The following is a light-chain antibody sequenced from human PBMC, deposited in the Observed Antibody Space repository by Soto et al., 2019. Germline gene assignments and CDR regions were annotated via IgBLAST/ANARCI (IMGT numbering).Light chain of an antibody. J-gene: IGKJ1*01. Sequence: EIVLTQSPGTLSLSPGDRATLSCSASQNVSSNYLAWYQQKPGQAPSLLIYGASSRATGIPDRFSVSGSGTDFTLTISRLEPADLVGYYCQQYDSSPRTFGQGTKLEIK. CDR1: QNVSSNY. V-gene: IGKV3-20*01. CDR3: QQYDSSPRT. CDR2: GAS.